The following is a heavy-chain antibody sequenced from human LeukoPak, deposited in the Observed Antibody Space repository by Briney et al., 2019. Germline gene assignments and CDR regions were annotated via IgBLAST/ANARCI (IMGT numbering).Heavy chain of an antibody. CDR1: GYSFTSYW. CDR3: ARPTENGDYDY. J-gene: IGHJ4*02. Sequence: GESLKISCKRSGYSFTSYWIGWVHQRPGKGPEWMGIIYPGDSDTRYSPSFQGQVTISADKSISIAYLQWSSLKASDTAMYYCARPTENGDYDYWGQGTLVTVSS. V-gene: IGHV5-51*07. CDR2: IYPGDSDT. D-gene: IGHD4-17*01.